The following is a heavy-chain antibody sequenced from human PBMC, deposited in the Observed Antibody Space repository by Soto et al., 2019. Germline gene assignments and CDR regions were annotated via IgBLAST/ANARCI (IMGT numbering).Heavy chain of an antibody. V-gene: IGHV1-69*12. J-gene: IGHJ6*02. CDR1: GGSLSNYG. D-gene: IGHD4-17*01. CDR3: ARGDATELGVTTDYAMAV. CDR2: IIPVFGTP. Sequence: QVQLVQSGAEVKKPGSSVKVSCKASGGSLSNYGISWVRQAPGQGLEWMGAIIPVFGTPNYAQKFQDRVTLPADESTTAVSMERRRLRSEDTALYYCARGDATELGVTTDYAMAVLGQGNTVTVSS.